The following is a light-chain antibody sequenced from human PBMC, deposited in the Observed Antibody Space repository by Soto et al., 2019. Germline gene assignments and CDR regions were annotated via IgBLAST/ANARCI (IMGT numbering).Light chain of an antibody. Sequence: QSALAQPASASGSPGQSITISCTGTSSDIGGYNYVSWYQQHPGKAPKLMIYDVSNRPSGASNRFSGSKSGNTASLTISGLQAEDETDYYCSSYTSRSSVVFGGGTQLTVL. V-gene: IGLV2-14*01. CDR3: SSYTSRSSVV. CDR1: SSDIGGYNY. CDR2: DVS. J-gene: IGLJ7*01.